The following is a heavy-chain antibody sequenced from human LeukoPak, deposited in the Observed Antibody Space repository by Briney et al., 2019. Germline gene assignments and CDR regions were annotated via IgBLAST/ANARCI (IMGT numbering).Heavy chain of an antibody. CDR1: GFTFRSHA. J-gene: IGHJ6*02. CDR3: AKAPRPSTSNGMDV. CDR2: IYENGGTT. V-gene: IGHV3-23*01. D-gene: IGHD2-2*01. Sequence: GGSLRLSCVGSGFTFRSHAMSWVRQAPEKGLEFVSGIYENGGTTYYADSVKGRFSISRDNSKNTLYLQMDSLRGEDTAVYYCAKAPRPSTSNGMDVWGQGTTVTVSS.